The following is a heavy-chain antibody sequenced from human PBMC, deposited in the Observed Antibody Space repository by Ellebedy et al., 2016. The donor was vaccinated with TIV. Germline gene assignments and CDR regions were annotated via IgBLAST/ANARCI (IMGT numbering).Heavy chain of an antibody. CDR2: IKQDGSEK. V-gene: IGHV3-7*01. Sequence: GGSLRLSCAASGFIFSSYWMSWVRQAPGKGLEWVANIKQDGSEKYYVDSVKGRFTISRDNAKNPLYLQMNSLRAEDTAVYYCARRYFDLWGRGTLVTVSS. CDR1: GFIFSSYW. J-gene: IGHJ2*01. CDR3: ARRYFDL.